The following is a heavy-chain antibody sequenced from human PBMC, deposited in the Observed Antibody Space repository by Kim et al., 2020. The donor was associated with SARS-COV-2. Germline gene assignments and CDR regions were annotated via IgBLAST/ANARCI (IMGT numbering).Heavy chain of an antibody. Sequence: GGSLRLSCAASGFTFNDYYMTWIRQAPGKGLEWISCIHNSFATIYYADSVKGRFTVSRDSAKNSLYLQMNNLRADDTAVYYCARGGYGDYPFFYRYYYMDVWGKGTTVTVSS. J-gene: IGHJ6*03. V-gene: IGHV3-11*01. CDR3: ARGGYGDYPFFYRYYYMDV. CDR1: GFTFNDYY. D-gene: IGHD4-17*01. CDR2: IHNSFATI.